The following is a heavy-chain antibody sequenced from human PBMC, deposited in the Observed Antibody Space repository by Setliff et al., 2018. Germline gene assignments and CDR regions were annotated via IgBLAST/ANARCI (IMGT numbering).Heavy chain of an antibody. CDR3: ARDGGGDSDAFDI. D-gene: IGHD3-16*01. CDR1: GYTLTELS. CDR2: FDPEDGET. V-gene: IGHV1-24*01. J-gene: IGHJ3*02. Sequence: ASVKVSCKVSGYTLTELSMHWVRQAPGKGLEWMGGFDPEDGETIYAQKFQGRATMTEDTSTDTAYMELGRLRSDDTAVYFCARDGGGDSDAFDIWGQGTMVTVSS.